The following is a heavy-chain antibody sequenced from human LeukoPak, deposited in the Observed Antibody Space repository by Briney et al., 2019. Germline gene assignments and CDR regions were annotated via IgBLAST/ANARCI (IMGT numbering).Heavy chain of an antibody. CDR3: ARDPEGGGYCSSTSCYG. J-gene: IGHJ4*02. V-gene: IGHV3-21*01. Sequence: GGSLRLSCAASGFTFSSYSMNWVRQAPGKGLEWVSSISSSSSYIYYADSVKGRFTISRDNAKNSLYLQMNSLRAEDTAVYYCARDPEGGGYCSSTSCYGWGQGTLVTVSS. D-gene: IGHD2-2*03. CDR2: ISSSSSYI. CDR1: GFTFSSYS.